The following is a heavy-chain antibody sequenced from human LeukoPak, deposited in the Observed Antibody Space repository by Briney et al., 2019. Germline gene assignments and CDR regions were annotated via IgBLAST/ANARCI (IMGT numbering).Heavy chain of an antibody. CDR1: GGSITSYY. J-gene: IGHJ4*02. CDR3: ARDKRGTVDY. D-gene: IGHD1-1*01. V-gene: IGHV4-59*01. CDR2: FYYSGST. Sequence: SETLSLTCTVSGGSITSYYWSWIRQPPGKGLEGIGYFYYSGSTNYNPSLNSRVTISVDTSKNQFSLKLSSVTAADTAVYYCARDKRGTVDYWGQGTLVTVSS.